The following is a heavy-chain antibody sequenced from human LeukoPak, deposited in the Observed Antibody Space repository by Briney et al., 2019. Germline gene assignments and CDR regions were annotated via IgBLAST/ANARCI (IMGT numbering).Heavy chain of an antibody. D-gene: IGHD5-24*01. CDR2: IYYSGST. CDR1: GGSISSYY. V-gene: IGHV4-59*01. Sequence: SETLSLTCTVSGGSISSYYWSWIRQPPGKGLEWIGNIYYSGSTNYNPSLKSRVTISVDTSKNQCSLHLSSVTAADTAVYYCTRGSMAYYYMDVGGKGTTVTISS. CDR3: TRGSMAYYYMDV. J-gene: IGHJ6*03.